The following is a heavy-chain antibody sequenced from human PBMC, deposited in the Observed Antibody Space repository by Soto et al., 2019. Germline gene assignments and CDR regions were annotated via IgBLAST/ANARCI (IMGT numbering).Heavy chain of an antibody. Sequence: QVTLKESGPVLVKPTETLTLTCTVSGFSLSNARMGVSWIRQPPGKALEWLAHIFSNDEKSYSTSLKSRLTISMDTSTSQVVLTMTNMDPVDTATYYCARTYYGMDVWGQGTTVTVSS. CDR2: IFSNDEK. J-gene: IGHJ6*02. CDR3: ARTYYGMDV. CDR1: GFSLSNARMG. V-gene: IGHV2-26*01.